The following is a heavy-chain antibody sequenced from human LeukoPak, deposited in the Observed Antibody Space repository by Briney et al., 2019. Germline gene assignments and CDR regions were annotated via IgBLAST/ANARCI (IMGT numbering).Heavy chain of an antibody. D-gene: IGHD2-21*01. Sequence: PGGSLRLSCAASGFTFSSYWMHWVRQAPGKGLGRVSRINSDGSSTSYADSVKGRFTISRDNAKNTLYLQMNSLRAEDTAVYYCAKTVIVGFDYWGQGTLVTVSS. J-gene: IGHJ4*02. CDR1: GFTFSSYW. CDR3: AKTVIVGFDY. V-gene: IGHV3-74*01. CDR2: INSDGSST.